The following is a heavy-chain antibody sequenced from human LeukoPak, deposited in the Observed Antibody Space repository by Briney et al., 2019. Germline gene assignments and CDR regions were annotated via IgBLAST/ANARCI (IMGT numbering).Heavy chain of an antibody. CDR1: GDSVSSNSAA. D-gene: IGHD1-26*01. CDR2: IYYRSKWYN. V-gene: IGHV6-1*01. J-gene: IGHJ5*02. CDR3: ARDGEWELYNWFDP. Sequence: SQTLSLTCAISGDSVSSNSAAWNWIRQSPSRGLEWLGRIYYRSKWYNDYAVSVKSRITINPDTSKNQFSLQLNSVTPEDTAVYYCARDGEWELYNWFDPWGQGTLVTVSS.